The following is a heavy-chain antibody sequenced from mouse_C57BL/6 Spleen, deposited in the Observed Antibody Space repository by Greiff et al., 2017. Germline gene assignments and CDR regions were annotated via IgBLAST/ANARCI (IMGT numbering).Heavy chain of an antibody. CDR3: ARGLRPFAY. V-gene: IGHV5-4*01. CDR1: GFTFSSYA. Sequence: DVHLVESGGGLVKPGGSLKLSCAASGFTFSSYAMSWVRQTPDKRLEWVATISAGGSYTYYPDNVKGRFTISRDNAKNNLYLQMSHLKSEDTAMYYCARGLRPFAYWGQGTLVTVSA. CDR2: ISAGGSYT. J-gene: IGHJ3*01. D-gene: IGHD2-4*01.